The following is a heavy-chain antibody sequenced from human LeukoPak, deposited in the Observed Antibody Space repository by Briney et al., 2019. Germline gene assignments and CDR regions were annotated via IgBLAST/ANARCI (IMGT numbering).Heavy chain of an antibody. J-gene: IGHJ4*02. CDR2: INHSGST. D-gene: IGHD1-26*01. V-gene: IGHV4-34*01. CDR1: GGSFSGYY. CDR3: AREVGATAPDY. Sequence: SETLSLTCAVYGGSFSGYYWSWIRRPPGKGLEWIGEINHSGSTNYNPSLKSRVTISVDTSKNQFSLKLSSVTAADTAVYYCAREVGATAPDYWGQGTLVTVSS.